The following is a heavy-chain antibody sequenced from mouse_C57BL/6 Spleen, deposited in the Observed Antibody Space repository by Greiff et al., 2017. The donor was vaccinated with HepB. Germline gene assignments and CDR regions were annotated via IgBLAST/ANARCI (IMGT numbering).Heavy chain of an antibody. CDR2: IYPGSGST. D-gene: IGHD2-1*01. Sequence: QVQLQQPGAELVKPGASVKMSCKASGYTFTSYWITWVKQRPGQGLEWIGDIYPGSGSTNYNEKFKSKATLTVDTSSSTAYMQLSSLTSEDSAVYYWARTNYGNYEVFAYWGQGTLVTVSA. CDR3: ARTNYGNYEVFAY. J-gene: IGHJ3*01. V-gene: IGHV1-55*01. CDR1: GYTFTSYW.